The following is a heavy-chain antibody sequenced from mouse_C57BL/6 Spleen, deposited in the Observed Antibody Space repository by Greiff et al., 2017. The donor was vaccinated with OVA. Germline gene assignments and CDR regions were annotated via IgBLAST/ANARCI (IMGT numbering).Heavy chain of an antibody. J-gene: IGHJ2*01. CDR1: GYTFTSYD. Sequence: QVQLKESGPELVKPGASVKLSCKASGYTFTSYDINWVKQRPGQGLEWIGWIYPRDGSTKYNEKFKGKATLTVDTSSSTAYMELHSLTSEDSAVYFCARGAGYDGRYFDYWGQGTTLTVSS. CDR3: ARGAGYDGRYFDY. V-gene: IGHV1-85*01. CDR2: IYPRDGST. D-gene: IGHD2-2*01.